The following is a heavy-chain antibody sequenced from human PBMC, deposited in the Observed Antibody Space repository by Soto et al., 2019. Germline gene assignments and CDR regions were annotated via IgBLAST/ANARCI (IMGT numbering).Heavy chain of an antibody. V-gene: IGHV4-31*03. J-gene: IGHJ4*02. Sequence: QVQLQESGPGLAKPSQTLSLTCTVSGDSISSGGYYWSWIRQHPGKGLEWIAHIYYSGSTYYNPSLKSRVTISVDTSKNQFSLKLSSVTEADTAVYYCARSPHFDGYNDYWGQGTLVTVSS. CDR3: ARSPHFDGYNDY. CDR1: GDSISSGGYY. D-gene: IGHD3-9*01. CDR2: IYYSGST.